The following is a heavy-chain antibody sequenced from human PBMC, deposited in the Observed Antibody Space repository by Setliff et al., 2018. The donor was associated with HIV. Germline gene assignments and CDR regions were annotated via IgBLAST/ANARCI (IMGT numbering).Heavy chain of an antibody. Sequence: LRLSCAASNFTFSFYGMHWVRQAPGKGLEWVAFIRYDDSYKFYADSVKGRFTISRDNSKNTLYLQMNSLRADDTAVYYCAKNLYRSPWSPLDYWGQGTLVTVSS. V-gene: IGHV3-30*02. J-gene: IGHJ4*02. CDR3: AKNLYRSPWSPLDY. CDR2: IRYDDSYK. D-gene: IGHD6-19*01. CDR1: NFTFSFYG.